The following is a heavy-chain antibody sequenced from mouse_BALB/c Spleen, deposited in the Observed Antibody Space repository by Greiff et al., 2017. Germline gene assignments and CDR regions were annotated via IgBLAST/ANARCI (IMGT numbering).Heavy chain of an antibody. CDR1: GFTFSSYG. Sequence: EVMLVESGGDLVTPGGSLKLSCAASGFTFSSYGMSWVRQTPDKRLEWVATISSGGSYPYYPDSVKGRFTISRDNAKNTLYLQMSSLKSEDTAMYYCASVRSYYFDYWGQGTTLTVSS. CDR3: ASVRSYYFDY. CDR2: ISSGGSYP. V-gene: IGHV5-6*02. D-gene: IGHD1-1*01. J-gene: IGHJ2*01.